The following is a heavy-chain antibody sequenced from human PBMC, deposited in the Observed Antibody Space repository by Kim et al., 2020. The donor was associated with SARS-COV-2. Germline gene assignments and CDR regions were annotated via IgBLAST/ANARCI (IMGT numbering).Heavy chain of an antibody. CDR2: IRSKAYGGTT. CDR3: TSFLVTMVPGVDLDY. CDR1: GFTFGDYA. Sequence: GGSLRLSCTASGFTFGDYAMSWFRQAPGKGLERVGFIRSKAYGGTTEYAASMKGRFTISRDDSKSIAYLQMNSLKTEDTAVYYCTSFLVTMVPGVDLDYWGQGSLVTVSS. J-gene: IGHJ4*02. D-gene: IGHD3-10*01. V-gene: IGHV3-49*03.